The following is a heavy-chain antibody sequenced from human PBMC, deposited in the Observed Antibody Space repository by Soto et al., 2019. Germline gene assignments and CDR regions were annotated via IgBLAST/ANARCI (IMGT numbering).Heavy chain of an antibody. CDR2: IVPIYRTA. J-gene: IGHJ4*02. D-gene: IGHD3-10*01. Sequence: SVKVSCKASGGTFSSYLINWVLQAPGQGLEWVGGIVPIYRTADYAQKFQGRVTITADESARTSYMELRSLKSQDTAVYYCVRDSGAKLTRSWGQGNLVTVSS. CDR1: GGTFSSYL. CDR3: VRDSGAKLTRS. V-gene: IGHV1-69*13.